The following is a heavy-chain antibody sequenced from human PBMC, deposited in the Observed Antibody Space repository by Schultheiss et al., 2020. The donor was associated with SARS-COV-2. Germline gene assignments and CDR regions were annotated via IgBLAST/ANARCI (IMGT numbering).Heavy chain of an antibody. D-gene: IGHD3-10*01. Sequence: GGSLRLSCAASGFTFSSYAMSWVRQAPGKGLEWVSVISGSGGSTYHADSVKGRFTISRDNSKNTLYLQMNSLRAEDTAVYYCARDRAYYGMDVWGQGTTVTVSS. CDR3: ARDRAYYGMDV. V-gene: IGHV3-23*01. CDR1: GFTFSSYA. J-gene: IGHJ6*02. CDR2: ISGSGGST.